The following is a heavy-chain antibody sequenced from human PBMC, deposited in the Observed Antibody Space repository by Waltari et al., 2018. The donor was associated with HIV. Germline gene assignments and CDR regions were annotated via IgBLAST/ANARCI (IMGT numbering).Heavy chain of an antibody. CDR1: YFTFGYYA. J-gene: IGHJ6*02. CDR3: ARDTLNFYCGLDV. CDR2: ISSTSFNI. V-gene: IGHV3-48*02. Sequence: VHLEESGGGLVQPGGSLRLSCTASYFTFGYYAMNWVHQSPGNGLELIADISSTSFNIKYACSVKCRFTIARDNTKNSRELQMNNLRDEDMAVYYCARDTLNFYCGLDVWGQGTTVTVS.